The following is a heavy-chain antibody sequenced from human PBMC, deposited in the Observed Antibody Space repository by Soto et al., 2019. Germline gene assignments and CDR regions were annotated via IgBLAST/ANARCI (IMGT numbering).Heavy chain of an antibody. CDR1: GFTFSSYS. J-gene: IGHJ6*02. D-gene: IGHD3-22*01. CDR2: ISCSTSYI. Sequence: EVQLVESGGGLVKPGGSLRLSCAASGFTFSSYSMNWVRQAHGKGLEWVSSISCSTSYIYYADSVKGRCTISRDNAKNSLYLQMNSMGAEDTAVYYCARVVDYCDPYYYYGMDVWGQGTTVTVSS. V-gene: IGHV3-21*01. CDR3: ARVVDYCDPYYYYGMDV.